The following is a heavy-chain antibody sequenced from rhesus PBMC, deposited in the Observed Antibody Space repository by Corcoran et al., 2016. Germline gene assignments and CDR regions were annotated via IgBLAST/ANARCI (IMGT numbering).Heavy chain of an antibody. J-gene: IGHJ4*01. CDR1: GGSFSSSW. V-gene: IGHV4-122*02. CDR3: ARDLYSSGWNNFDY. CDR2: ITYSGST. D-gene: IGHD6-31*01. Sequence: QVQLQESGPGLVKPSETLSLTCAVSGGSFSSSWWSWIRQPPGKGLEWIGYITYSGSTSYNPSLKSRVTISSDTSKNQFSLKLSSVTAADTAVYYCARDLYSSGWNNFDYWGQGVLVTVSS.